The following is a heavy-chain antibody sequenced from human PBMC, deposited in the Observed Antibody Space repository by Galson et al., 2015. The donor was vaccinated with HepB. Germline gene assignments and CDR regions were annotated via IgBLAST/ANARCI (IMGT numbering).Heavy chain of an antibody. Sequence: SLRLSCAASGFTVSSHYMSWVRQAPGKGLEWVSVIYRGGGTDYADSVKGRFTISRDNSKNTLYLQMNSLRAEDTAVYYCARGYYGDYLNAFDIWGQGTMVAVPS. J-gene: IGHJ3*02. D-gene: IGHD4-17*01. CDR2: IYRGGGT. V-gene: IGHV3-53*01. CDR3: ARGYYGDYLNAFDI. CDR1: GFTVSSHY.